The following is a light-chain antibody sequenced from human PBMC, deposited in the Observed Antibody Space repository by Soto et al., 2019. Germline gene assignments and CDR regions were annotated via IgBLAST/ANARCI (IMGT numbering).Light chain of an antibody. Sequence: QSALTQPPSASGSPGQSVTISCTGTSSDVGGYNYVSWYQQHPGKAPKLMIYDVSQRPSGVPDRFSGFKSGNTASLTVSGLQAEDEADYYCSSYAGTYIVFGTGTKVTVL. CDR2: DVS. CDR1: SSDVGGYNY. V-gene: IGLV2-8*01. CDR3: SSYAGTYIV. J-gene: IGLJ1*01.